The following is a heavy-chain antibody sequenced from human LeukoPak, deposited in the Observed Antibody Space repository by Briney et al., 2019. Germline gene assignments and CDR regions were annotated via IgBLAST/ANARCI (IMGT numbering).Heavy chain of an antibody. CDR1: GYSISSGYY. CDR3: ARAEQDIVVVPAATWFDP. J-gene: IGHJ5*02. CDR2: IYHSGST. D-gene: IGHD2-2*01. V-gene: IGHV4-38-2*02. Sequence: SETLSLTCTVSGYSISSGYYWGWIRQPPGKGLEWIGSIYHSGSTYYNPSLKSRVTISVDTSKNQFSLKLSSVTAADTAVYYCARAEQDIVVVPAATWFDPWGQGTLVTVSS.